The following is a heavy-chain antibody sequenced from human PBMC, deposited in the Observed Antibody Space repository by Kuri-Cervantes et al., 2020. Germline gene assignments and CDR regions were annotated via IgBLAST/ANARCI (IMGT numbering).Heavy chain of an antibody. D-gene: IGHD2/OR15-2a*01. Sequence: GESLKISCAASGFTFSSYGMHWVRQAPGKGLEWVAVIWYDGSNKYYADSVKGRFTISRDNSKNTLYLEVNSLRAEDTAVYYCAKGDCISTTCLFEYWGQGTLVTVSS. CDR1: GFTFSSYG. V-gene: IGHV3-33*06. CDR3: AKGDCISTTCLFEY. CDR2: IWYDGSNK. J-gene: IGHJ4*02.